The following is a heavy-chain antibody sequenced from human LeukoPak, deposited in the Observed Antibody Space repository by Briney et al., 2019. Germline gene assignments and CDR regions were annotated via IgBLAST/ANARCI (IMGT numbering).Heavy chain of an antibody. D-gene: IGHD2-2*01. CDR1: VYTFTSYD. CDR3: ASRVVPAASYYYYYMDV. V-gene: IGHV1-8*01. Sequence: GASVTVSYTASVYTFTSYDINWVGQATGQGLEWMGWMNPNSGNTGYAQKFQGRVTMTRNTSISTAYMELSSLRSEDTAVYYCASRVVPAASYYYYYMDVWGKGTTVTVSS. CDR2: MNPNSGNT. J-gene: IGHJ6*03.